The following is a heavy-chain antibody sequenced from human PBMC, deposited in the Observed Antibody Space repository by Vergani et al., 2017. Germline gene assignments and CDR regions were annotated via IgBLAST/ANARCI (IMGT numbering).Heavy chain of an antibody. J-gene: IGHJ5*02. CDR2: INPNSGCT. CDR1: GYTFTSYY. CDR3: APAIFGVVTWFDP. D-gene: IGHD3-3*01. Sequence: QVQLVQSGAEVKKPGASVKVSCKASGYTFTSYYMHWVRQAPGQGLGWMGWINPNSGCTNYAQKFQGRVTMTRDTSSSTAYMELSRLRSDDTAVYYCAPAIFGVVTWFDPWGQGTLVTVSS. V-gene: IGHV1-2*02.